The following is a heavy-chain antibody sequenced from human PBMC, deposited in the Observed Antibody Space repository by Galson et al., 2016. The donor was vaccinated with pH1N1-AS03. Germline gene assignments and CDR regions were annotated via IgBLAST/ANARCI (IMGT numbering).Heavy chain of an antibody. D-gene: IGHD3-9*01. CDR2: MYPANSDI. CDR1: AYIFGNYW. CDR3: ARRVSLTGREFDS. Sequence: QSGAEVKKPGGSLKISCRASAYIFGNYWFAWVRQMPGKGLEWMGIMYPANSDIRYSPSFQGQVTISADTSINTVLLEWNSLRASDTAIYYCARRVSLTGREFDSWGRGTQATVSS. J-gene: IGHJ5*01. V-gene: IGHV5-51*01.